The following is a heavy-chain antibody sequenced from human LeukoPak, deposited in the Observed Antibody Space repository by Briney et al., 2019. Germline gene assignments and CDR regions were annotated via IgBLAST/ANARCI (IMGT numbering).Heavy chain of an antibody. Sequence: GGSLRLSCAASGFTFSDYYRTWIRQAPGKGLEWVSYITGRGTKTNYADSVKGRFTISRDNAKNSLYLQMNSLRAEDTAVYYCGRGSYGVDVWGQGTTVTVSS. CDR2: ITGRGTKT. CDR3: GRGSYGVDV. J-gene: IGHJ6*02. V-gene: IGHV3-11*05. CDR1: GFTFSDYY.